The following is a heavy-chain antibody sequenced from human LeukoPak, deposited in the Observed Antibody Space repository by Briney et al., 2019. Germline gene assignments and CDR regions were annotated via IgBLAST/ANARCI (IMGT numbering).Heavy chain of an antibody. J-gene: IGHJ4*02. CDR3: ATRYCSGGSCYSPFDY. D-gene: IGHD2-15*01. V-gene: IGHV3-21*01. CDR1: GFTLSSYS. CDR2: ISSSSSYI. Sequence: GGSLRLSCAASGFTLSSYSMNRVHQAPGKGLEWVSSISSSSSYIYYADSVKGRFTISRDNAKNSLYLQMNSLRAEDTAVYYCATRYCSGGSCYSPFDYWGQGTLVTVSS.